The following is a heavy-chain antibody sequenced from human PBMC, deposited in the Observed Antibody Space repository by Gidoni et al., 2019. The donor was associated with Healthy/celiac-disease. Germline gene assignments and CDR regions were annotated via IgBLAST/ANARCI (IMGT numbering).Heavy chain of an antibody. V-gene: IGHV5-51*01. Sequence: EVQLVQSGAEVKTPGEPLKISCKGSGYSFTSYWIGWVRQMPGKGLEWMGIIYPGASDTRYSPSFQGQVTISADKSISTAYLQWSSLKASDTAMYYCARQGRREAYFRYYGMDVWGQGTTVTVSS. CDR2: IYPGASDT. J-gene: IGHJ6*02. CDR1: GYSFTSYW. D-gene: IGHD3-10*01. CDR3: ARQGRREAYFRYYGMDV.